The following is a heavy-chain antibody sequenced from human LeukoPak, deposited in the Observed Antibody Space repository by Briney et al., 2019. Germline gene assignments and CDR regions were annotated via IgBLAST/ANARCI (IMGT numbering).Heavy chain of an antibody. V-gene: IGHV1-69*05. CDR2: IIPIFGTA. J-gene: IGHJ6*03. CDR1: GGTFSSYA. Sequence: SVKVSCKASGGTFSSYAISWVRQAPGQGLKRMGGIIPIFGTANYAQKFQGRVTITTDESTSTAYMELSSLRSEDTAVYYCAAESGSYAYYYYMDVWGKGTTVTVSS. D-gene: IGHD1-26*01. CDR3: AAESGSYAYYYYMDV.